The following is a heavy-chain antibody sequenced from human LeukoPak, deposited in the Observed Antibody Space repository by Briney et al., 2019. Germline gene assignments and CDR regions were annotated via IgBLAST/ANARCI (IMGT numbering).Heavy chain of an antibody. Sequence: SQTLSLTCTVSGGSISGGSYYWSWIRQPAGKGLEWTGRIYTSGSTNYNPSLKSRVTISVDTSKNQFSLKLSSVTAADTAVYYCARARVQLWSSDAFDIWGQGTMVTVSS. V-gene: IGHV4-61*02. J-gene: IGHJ3*02. D-gene: IGHD5-18*01. CDR3: ARARVQLWSSDAFDI. CDR2: IYTSGST. CDR1: GGSISGGSYY.